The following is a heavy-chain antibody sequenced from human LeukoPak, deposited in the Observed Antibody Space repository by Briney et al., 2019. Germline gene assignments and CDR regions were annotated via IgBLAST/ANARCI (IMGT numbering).Heavy chain of an antibody. Sequence: GGSLRLSCAASGFTFSSYSMNWVRQAPGKGLEWVSSISSSSSSYIYYADSVKGRFTISRDNAKNSLYLQMNSLRAEDTAVYYCARSGSSWYGSSGPLGYWGQGTLVTVSS. D-gene: IGHD6-13*01. CDR3: ARSGSSWYGSSGPLGY. V-gene: IGHV3-21*01. J-gene: IGHJ4*02. CDR1: GFTFSSYS. CDR2: ISSSSSSYI.